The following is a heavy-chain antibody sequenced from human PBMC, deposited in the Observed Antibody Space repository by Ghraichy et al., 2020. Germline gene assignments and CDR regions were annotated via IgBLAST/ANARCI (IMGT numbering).Heavy chain of an antibody. CDR2: IYYSGST. J-gene: IGHJ4*02. CDR3: ETSWNYGRYYFDY. CDR1: GGSISSYY. Sequence: SETLSLTCTVSGGSISSYYWTWIWQPPGKGLEWIGYIYYSGSTNYNPSLKSRVTISVDTSKNQFSLKLSSVTAADTALYYCETSWNYGRYYFDYWGQGTLVTVSS. D-gene: IGHD1-7*01. V-gene: IGHV4-59*01.